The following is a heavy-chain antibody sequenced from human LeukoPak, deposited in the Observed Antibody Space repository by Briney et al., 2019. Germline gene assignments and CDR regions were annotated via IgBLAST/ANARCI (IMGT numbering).Heavy chain of an antibody. J-gene: IGHJ4*02. Sequence: SQTLSLTCAVSGGSISSGYYYWSWIRQPGGKGLEWIGRIYTSEITNYNPSRKSRVTMSGDTSKNQFSLKLSSVTAADTAVYYCARGYSTSSKGDFDYWGQGTLVTVSS. CDR1: GGSISSGYYY. V-gene: IGHV4-61*02. D-gene: IGHD6-6*01. CDR3: ARGYSTSSKGDFDY. CDR2: IYTSEIT.